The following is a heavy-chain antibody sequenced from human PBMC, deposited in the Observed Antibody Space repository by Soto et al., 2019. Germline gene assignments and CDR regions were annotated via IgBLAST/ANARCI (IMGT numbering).Heavy chain of an antibody. J-gene: IGHJ4*02. CDR2: ISYDGSNK. Sequence: QVQLVESGGGVVQPGRSLRLSCAASGFTFSSYAMHWVRQAPGKGLEWVAVISYDGSNKYYADTVKGRITISRDNSKNTLYLQMNSLRAEDTAVYYCAREGYYYDSSGYYYPTYYFDYWGQGTLVTVSS. CDR3: AREGYYYDSSGYYYPTYYFDY. CDR1: GFTFSSYA. V-gene: IGHV3-30-3*01. D-gene: IGHD3-22*01.